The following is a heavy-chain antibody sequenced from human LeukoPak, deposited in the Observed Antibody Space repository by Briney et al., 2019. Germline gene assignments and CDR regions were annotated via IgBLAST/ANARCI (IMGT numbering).Heavy chain of an antibody. CDR2: INPNSGGT. J-gene: IGHJ4*02. Sequence: ASVKVSCKACGYTFTGYYLHWVRQAPGQGLEWMGWINPNSGGTTYAQKFQGRVTMTRDTSVSTAYMELSSLKSDDTAVYYCARTTTVVTPLSPYYFAYWGLGTLVTVSS. V-gene: IGHV1-2*02. CDR3: ARTTTVVTPLSPYYFAY. CDR1: GYTFTGYY. D-gene: IGHD4-23*01.